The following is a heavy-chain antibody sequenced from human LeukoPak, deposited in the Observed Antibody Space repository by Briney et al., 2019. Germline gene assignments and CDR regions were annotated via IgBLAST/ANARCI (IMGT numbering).Heavy chain of an antibody. V-gene: IGHV1-69*13. D-gene: IGHD6-19*01. Sequence: ASVKVSCKASGGTFSSYAISWVRQAPGQGLEWMGGIIPIFGTANYAQRFQGRVTITADESTSTAYMELSSLRSEDTAVYYCARDGLYYFDYWGQGTLVTVSS. CDR2: IIPIFGTA. CDR3: ARDGLYYFDY. CDR1: GGTFSSYA. J-gene: IGHJ4*02.